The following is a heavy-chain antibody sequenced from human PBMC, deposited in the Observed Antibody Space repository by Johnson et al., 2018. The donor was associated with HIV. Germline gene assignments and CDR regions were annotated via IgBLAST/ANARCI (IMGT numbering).Heavy chain of an antibody. CDR2: ISYGCGKK. CDR3: ARGRKDIEAADGLDNDAFDM. CDR1: EFTVTNYA. D-gene: IGHD5-12*01. Sequence: QVQLVESGGGLVQPGGSLRLSCAVSEFTVTNYAMHWVRLAPGKGLQWVAVISYGCGKKYYGDSVAGRFTISTAISKNTLYLQMDSLRPEDTAVYYCARGRKDIEAADGLDNDAFDMWGQGTLVTVSS. J-gene: IGHJ3*02. V-gene: IGHV3-30*04.